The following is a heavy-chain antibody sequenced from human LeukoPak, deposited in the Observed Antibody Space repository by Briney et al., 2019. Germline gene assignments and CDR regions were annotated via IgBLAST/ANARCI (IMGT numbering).Heavy chain of an antibody. CDR1: GFTFGKYW. J-gene: IGHJ6*02. CDR3: ARDPVPEKYYYDSSGPEDGMDV. CDR2: IKQDGSEK. V-gene: IGHV3-7*01. Sequence: GGSLRLSCVASGFTFGKYWMSWVRQAPGKGLEWVANIKQDGSEKYYVDSVKGRFTISRDNAKNSLYLQMNSLRAEDTAVYYCARDPVPEKYYYDSSGPEDGMDVWGQGTTVTVSS. D-gene: IGHD3-22*01.